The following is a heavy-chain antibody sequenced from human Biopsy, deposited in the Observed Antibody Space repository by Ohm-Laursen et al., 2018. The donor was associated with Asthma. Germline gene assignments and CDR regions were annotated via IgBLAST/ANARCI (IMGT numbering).Heavy chain of an antibody. D-gene: IGHD2-15*01. CDR2: IYYSGTT. Sequence: PGTLSLTCTVSGGSITSSSYYWGWIRQPPGKGLEWIGSIYYSGTTYYNPSLDSRVTISVDTSKKQISLRLSSVIAADTAVYYCAGFCSGGNCPDHWGQGTLVTVSS. J-gene: IGHJ4*02. V-gene: IGHV4-39*07. CDR3: AGFCSGGNCPDH. CDR1: GGSITSSSYY.